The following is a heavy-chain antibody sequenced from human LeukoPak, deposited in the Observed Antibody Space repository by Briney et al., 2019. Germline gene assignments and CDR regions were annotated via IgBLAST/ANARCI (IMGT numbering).Heavy chain of an antibody. D-gene: IGHD2-8*01. V-gene: IGHV4-34*01. CDR2: INHSGNT. J-gene: IGHJ6*03. CDR1: GGSFSGYY. CDR3: ARGSAIVRTHYYYMDV. Sequence: SETLSLTCAVYGGSFSGYYWTWIRQPPGKGLEWIGEINHSGNTNYNPSLKNRLTISVDTSKNQFSLSLSSVTAADTAVYYCARGSAIVRTHYYYMDVSGKGTTVTVSS.